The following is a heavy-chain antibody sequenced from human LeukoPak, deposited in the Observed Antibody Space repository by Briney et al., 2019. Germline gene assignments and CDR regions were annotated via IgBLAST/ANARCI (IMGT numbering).Heavy chain of an antibody. CDR2: LSSRSTYI. V-gene: IGHV3-21*01. Sequence: PGASLIFSCAVCGFTISNYSMKWVRQAPGKVQEWITSLSSRSTYIYYAYSVKVLFTITRDNDKNTLYLQMNSLSAWDRAGYFCGRDPHNDYWGQGTLVTVSS. J-gene: IGHJ4*02. CDR3: GRDPHNDY. CDR1: GFTISNYS.